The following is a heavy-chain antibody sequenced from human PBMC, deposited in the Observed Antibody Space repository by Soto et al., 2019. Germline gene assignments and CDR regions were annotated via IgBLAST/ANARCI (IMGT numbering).Heavy chain of an antibody. CDR2: ISGSGGSK. CDR1: GFTFSSYA. J-gene: IGHJ4*02. CDR3: AKERYAVAGTSSDY. V-gene: IGHV3-23*01. D-gene: IGHD6-19*01. Sequence: EVQLLESGGNLVQPGGSLRLSCAASGFTFSSYAMSWVRQAPGKGLEWVSAISGSGGSKYYADSVKGRFTISRDSSKNTLYVQMKSLIADDTAVYYCAKERYAVAGTSSDYWGQGTMVTVSS.